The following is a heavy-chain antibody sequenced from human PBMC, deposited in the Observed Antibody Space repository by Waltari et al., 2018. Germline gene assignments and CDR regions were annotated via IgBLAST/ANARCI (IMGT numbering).Heavy chain of an antibody. D-gene: IGHD2-21*02. CDR2: INRSGSP. V-gene: IGHV4-34*01. J-gene: IGHJ6*02. Sequence: QVQLQQWGAGLLKPSETLSLTCAVYGGSFSAYSWSWIRQPPGQGLVWIGEINRSGSPNYNTFRKSRVAISGDTSKNQCSRKLSSVTAADTAVYYWARRLRKDGDVWGQGTTVTVSS. CDR3: ARRLRKDGDV. CDR1: GGSFSAYS.